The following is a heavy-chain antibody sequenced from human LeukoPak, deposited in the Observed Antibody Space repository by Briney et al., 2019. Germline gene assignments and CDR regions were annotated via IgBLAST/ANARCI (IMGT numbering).Heavy chain of an antibody. J-gene: IGHJ4*02. D-gene: IGHD3-22*01. CDR3: ARDWWALHYYDSSGYPDPFDY. Sequence: GASVKVSCKASGYTFTSYGISWVRQAPGQGLEWMGWISAYNGNTNYAQKLQGRVTMTTDTSTSTAYMELRSLRSDDTAVYYCARDWWALHYYDSSGYPDPFDYWGQGTLVTVSS. CDR2: ISAYNGNT. CDR1: GYTFTSYG. V-gene: IGHV1-18*01.